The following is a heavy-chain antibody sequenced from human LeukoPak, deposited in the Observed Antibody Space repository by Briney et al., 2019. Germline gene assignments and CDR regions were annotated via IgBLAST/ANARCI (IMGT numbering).Heavy chain of an antibody. D-gene: IGHD2-2*01. CDR2: IYHSGST. J-gene: IGHJ4*02. V-gene: IGHV4-4*02. CDR1: GGSISSSNW. Sequence: SETLSLTCAVSGGSISSSNWWSWVRQPPGKGLEWIGEIYHSGSTNYNPSLKSRVTISVDKSKNQFSLKLSSVTAADTAVYYCARGRDIVVVPAANYYFDYWGQGTLVTVSS. CDR3: ARGRDIVVVPAANYYFDY.